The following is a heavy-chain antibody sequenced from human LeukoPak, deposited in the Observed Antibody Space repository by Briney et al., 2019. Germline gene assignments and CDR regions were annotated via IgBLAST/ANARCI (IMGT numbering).Heavy chain of an antibody. D-gene: IGHD2-2*01. V-gene: IGHV1-2*02. Sequence: GASVKVSCKASGYTSTGYYMHWVRQAPGQGLEWMGWINPNSGGTNYAQKFQGRVTMTRDTSISTAYMELSRLRSDDTAVYYCARDLGGIYCSSTSCSDYWGQGTLVTVSS. CDR3: ARDLGGIYCSSTSCSDY. CDR2: INPNSGGT. J-gene: IGHJ4*02. CDR1: GYTSTGYY.